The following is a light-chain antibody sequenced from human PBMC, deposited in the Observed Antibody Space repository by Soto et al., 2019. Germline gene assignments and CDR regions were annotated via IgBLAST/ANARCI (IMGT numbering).Light chain of an antibody. CDR1: SSDVGSYNL. CDR3: CSYAGSSPVV. Sequence: QSVLTQPASVSGSPGQSITISCTGTSSDVGSYNLVSWYQQHPGKAPKLMIYEVSKPPSGVSNRFSGSKSGNTASLTISGLQAEDEADYYCCSYAGSSPVVFGGGTKVTVL. J-gene: IGLJ2*01. CDR2: EVS. V-gene: IGLV2-23*02.